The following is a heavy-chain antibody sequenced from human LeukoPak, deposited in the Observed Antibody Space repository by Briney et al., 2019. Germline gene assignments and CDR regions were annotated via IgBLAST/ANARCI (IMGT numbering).Heavy chain of an antibody. D-gene: IGHD1-1*01. CDR2: INHSGST. CDR3: ARGLIKNWNPHNWFDP. V-gene: IGHV4-34*01. CDR1: GGSFSGYY. Sequence: PSETLSLTCAVYGGSFSGYYWSWIRQPPGKGLEWIGEINHSGSTNYNPSLKSRVTISVDTSKKQFSLKLRSVTAADAAVCYCARGLIKNWNPHNWFDPWGQGTLVTVSS. J-gene: IGHJ5*02.